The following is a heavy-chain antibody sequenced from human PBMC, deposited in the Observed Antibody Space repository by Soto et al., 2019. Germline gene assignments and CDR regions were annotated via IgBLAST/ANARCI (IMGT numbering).Heavy chain of an antibody. V-gene: IGHV3-53*01. CDR1: GFSFGGNY. J-gene: IGHJ4*02. Sequence: EELLVQSVGGLVHRGGALRLSCAAYGFSFGGNYMSWVRQAPGKGLELVSLVYSGGKPFYADSMKVRFTLSRDNSTDILYLLMVSLSVEDIAVYYCARGPNADMWGQGTLV. CDR2: VYSGGKP. D-gene: IGHD2-2*01. CDR3: ARGPNADM.